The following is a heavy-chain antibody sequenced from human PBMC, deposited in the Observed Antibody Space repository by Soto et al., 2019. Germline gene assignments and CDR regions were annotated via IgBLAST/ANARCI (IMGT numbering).Heavy chain of an antibody. V-gene: IGHV3-23*01. CDR1: GFTFSSYA. Sequence: GGSLRLSCAASGFTFSSYAMSWVRQAPGKGLEWVSAISGSGGSTYYADSVKGRFTISRDNSKNTLYLQMNSLRAEDTAVYYCAKRGTMIVVDANRPSTLPDYWGQGTLVTVSS. J-gene: IGHJ4*02. D-gene: IGHD3-22*01. CDR3: AKRGTMIVVDANRPSTLPDY. CDR2: ISGSGGST.